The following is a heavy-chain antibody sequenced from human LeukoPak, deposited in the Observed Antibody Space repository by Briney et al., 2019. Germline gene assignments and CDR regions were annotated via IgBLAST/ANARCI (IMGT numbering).Heavy chain of an antibody. CDR1: GGSFSGYY. J-gene: IGHJ4*02. V-gene: IGHV4-34*01. D-gene: IGHD4-17*01. CDR2: INHSGST. CDR3: ARVRATVTTTHDY. Sequence: SETLSLTCAVYGGSFSGYYWSWIRQPPGKGLEGIGEINHSGSTNYNPSLKSRVTISVDTSKNQFSLKLSSVTAADTAVYYCARVRATVTTTHDYWGQGTLVTVSS.